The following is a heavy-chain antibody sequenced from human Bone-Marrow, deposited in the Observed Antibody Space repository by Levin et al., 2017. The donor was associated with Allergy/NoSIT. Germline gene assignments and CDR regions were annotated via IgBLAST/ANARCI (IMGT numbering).Heavy chain of an antibody. Sequence: SETLSLTCTVSGASVTSGAYYWSWIRQSPGKGLEWIGYVYSSGSTNYNPSLESRVTISLNPSKNQFSLNLRSVTAADTAVYYCARDDGSGGSCYDFWGQGTLVTGSS. V-gene: IGHV4-61*08. CDR2: VYSSGST. CDR3: ARDDGSGGSCYDF. CDR1: GASVTSGAYY. D-gene: IGHD2-15*01. J-gene: IGHJ4*02.